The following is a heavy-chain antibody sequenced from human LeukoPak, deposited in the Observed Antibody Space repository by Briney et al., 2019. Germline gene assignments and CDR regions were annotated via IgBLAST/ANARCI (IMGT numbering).Heavy chain of an antibody. V-gene: IGHV1-2*02. Sequence: ASVKVSCKTSGYSFSDNYIQWVRQAPGQGLEGMGWMNPKTGATIYAQKFQARVIMTRDTAITTAYLELNSLRSDDTGVYFCARRMGGWYSDFDHWGQGTPVTVSS. CDR2: MNPKTGAT. J-gene: IGHJ4*02. CDR3: ARRMGGWYSDFDH. CDR1: GYSFSDNY. D-gene: IGHD6-19*01.